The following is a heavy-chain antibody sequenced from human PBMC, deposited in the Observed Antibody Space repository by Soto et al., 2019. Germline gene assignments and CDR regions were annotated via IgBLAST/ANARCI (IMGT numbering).Heavy chain of an antibody. CDR1: GYSFTSYW. Sequence: GESLKISCKGSGYSFTSYWIGWVRQMPGKGLEWMGIIYPGDSDTRYSPSFQGQVTISADKSISTAYLQWSSLKASDSAMYYCARHVSAAAAGTDWLDPWGQGTLVTVSS. CDR3: ARHVSAAAAGTDWLDP. V-gene: IGHV5-51*01. J-gene: IGHJ5*02. CDR2: IYPGDSDT. D-gene: IGHD6-13*01.